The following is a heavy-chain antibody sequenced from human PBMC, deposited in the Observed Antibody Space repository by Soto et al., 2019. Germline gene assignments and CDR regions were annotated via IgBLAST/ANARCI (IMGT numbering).Heavy chain of an antibody. CDR1: GGSFSGYY. V-gene: IGHV4-34*01. D-gene: IGHD3-3*01. CDR3: ARRHTIFGVVIIYWYFDY. CDR2: INHSGST. Sequence: SETLSLTCAVYGGSFSGYYWSWIRQPPGKGLEWIGEINHSGSTNYNPSLKSRVTISVDTSKNQFSLKLSSVTAADTAVYYCARRHTIFGVVIIYWYFDYWGQGTLVTVSS. J-gene: IGHJ4*02.